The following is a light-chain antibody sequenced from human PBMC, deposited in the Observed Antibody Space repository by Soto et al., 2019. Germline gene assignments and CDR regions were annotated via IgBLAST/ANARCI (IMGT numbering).Light chain of an antibody. J-gene: IGKJ5*01. V-gene: IGKV3-11*01. Sequence: EIVLTQSPATLSLSPGERATLSCRASQSVSSYLAWYQQKPGQAPRLLIYDASNRATGIPARFSGSGSGTDFTLTISILEPEDSAVYYCQQRSNWPITFGQGTRLEIK. CDR1: QSVSSY. CDR2: DAS. CDR3: QQRSNWPIT.